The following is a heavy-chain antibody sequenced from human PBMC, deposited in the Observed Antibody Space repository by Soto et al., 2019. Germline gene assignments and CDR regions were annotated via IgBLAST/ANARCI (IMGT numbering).Heavy chain of an antibody. Sequence: SETLSLTCTVSGGSISSYYWSWIRQPPGKGLEWIGYIYYSGSTNYNPSLKSRVTISVDTSKSQFSLKLSSVTAADTAVYYCARVTIFGVVPRFDYMDVWGKGTTVTVSS. J-gene: IGHJ6*03. CDR2: IYYSGST. D-gene: IGHD3-3*01. CDR1: GGSISSYY. CDR3: ARVTIFGVVPRFDYMDV. V-gene: IGHV4-59*08.